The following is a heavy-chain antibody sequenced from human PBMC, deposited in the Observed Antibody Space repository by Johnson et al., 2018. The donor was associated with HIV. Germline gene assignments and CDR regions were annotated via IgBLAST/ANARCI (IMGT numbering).Heavy chain of an antibody. CDR2: LSYDGSDE. D-gene: IGHD1-26*01. V-gene: IGHV3-30*04. CDR3: ARDRVWEVLFGAFVS. Sequence: QMQLVESGGGVVQPGTSLRLSCAASGFSFSSYAMHWVRQAPGKGLEWVAVLSYDGSDEYYADSVKGRFTISRDNSKNTLYLQMDSLRIEDTAMFYCARDRVWEVLFGAFVSWGQVTMVTVSS. J-gene: IGHJ3*02. CDR1: GFSFSSYA.